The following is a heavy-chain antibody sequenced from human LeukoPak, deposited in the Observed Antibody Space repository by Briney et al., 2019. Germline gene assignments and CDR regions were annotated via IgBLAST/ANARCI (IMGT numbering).Heavy chain of an antibody. CDR3: ARGRTILRRKDYYYYYMDV. CDR2: INHSGST. Sequence: SETLSLTCAVYGGSSSGYYWSWIRQPPGKGLEWIGEINHSGSTNYNPSLKSRVTISVDTSKNQFSLKLSSVTAADTAVYYCARGRTILRRKDYYYYYMDVWGKGTTVTVSS. CDR1: GGSSSGYY. D-gene: IGHD1-1*01. J-gene: IGHJ6*03. V-gene: IGHV4-34*01.